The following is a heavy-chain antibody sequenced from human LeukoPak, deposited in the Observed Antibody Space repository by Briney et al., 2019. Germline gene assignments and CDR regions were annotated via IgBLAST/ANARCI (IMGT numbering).Heavy chain of an antibody. Sequence: SETLSLTCTVSGGSISSSSYYWSWIRQPPGKGLEWIGYIYYSGSTNYNPSLKSRVTISVDTSKNQFSLKLSSVTAADTAVYYCASGYSSSFDPWGQGTLVTVSS. CDR1: GGSISSSSYY. J-gene: IGHJ5*02. V-gene: IGHV4-61*01. CDR2: IYYSGST. CDR3: ASGYSSSFDP. D-gene: IGHD6-13*01.